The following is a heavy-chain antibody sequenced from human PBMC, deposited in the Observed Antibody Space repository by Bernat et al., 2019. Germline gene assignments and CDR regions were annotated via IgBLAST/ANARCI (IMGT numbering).Heavy chain of an antibody. CDR3: ARDRSSSSGYYYYGMDV. J-gene: IGHJ6*02. CDR2: ISISSSTI. V-gene: IGHV3-48*01. CDR1: GFTFSSYS. D-gene: IGHD6-6*01. Sequence: EVQLVESGGGLVQPGGSLRLSCAASGFTFSSYSMNWVRQAPGKGLEWVSYISISSSTIYYADSVKGRFTISRDNAKNSLYLQMNSLRAEDTAVYYCARDRSSSSGYYYYGMDVWGQGTTVTVSS.